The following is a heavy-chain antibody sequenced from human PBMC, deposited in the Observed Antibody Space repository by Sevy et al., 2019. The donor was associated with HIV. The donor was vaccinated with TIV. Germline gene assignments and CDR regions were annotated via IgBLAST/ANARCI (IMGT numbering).Heavy chain of an antibody. D-gene: IGHD1-20*01. CDR3: ARYGLTYGGMDV. CDR1: GDSVSSNSAA. Sequence: SQTLSLTCAISGDSVSSNSAAWNWIRQSPSRGLEWLGRTFYRSKWYNDYAVSVKSRITIKPDTSKNQVSLQLNSVTPEDTAIYYCARYGLTYGGMDVWGQGTTVTVSS. J-gene: IGHJ6*02. CDR2: TFYRSKWYN. V-gene: IGHV6-1*01.